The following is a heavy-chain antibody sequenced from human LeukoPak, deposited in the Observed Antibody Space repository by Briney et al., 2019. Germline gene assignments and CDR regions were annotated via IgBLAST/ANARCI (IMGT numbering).Heavy chain of an antibody. V-gene: IGHV4-34*01. J-gene: IGHJ4*03. CDR3: ATRSSTLAAARCFDD. CDR1: GESFSAYF. Sequence: PSETLSLTCAVHGESFSAYFWSWIRHVPGKGLEWIGEIDHRGSSNYNPPLKSRATISVDTSKNHFSLSLTSVSAADTAVYYCATRSSTLAAARCFDDWGQGTVVTDSS. D-gene: IGHD6-6*01. CDR2: IDHRGSS.